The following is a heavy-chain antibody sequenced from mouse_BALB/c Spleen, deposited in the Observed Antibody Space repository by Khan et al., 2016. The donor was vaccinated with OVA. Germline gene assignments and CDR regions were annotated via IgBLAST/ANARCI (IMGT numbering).Heavy chain of an antibody. CDR3: ARRGLRWDFDY. V-gene: IGHV1-7*01. CDR1: GYTFINYW. J-gene: IGHJ2*01. Sequence: QVQLQQSGAELAKPGASVKMSCKASGYTFINYWILWVKQRPGKGLEWIGYINPSTGYTEYNQNFKDKATLTADKSSSTDYMQLSSLTSEDSAVYYCARRGLRWDFDYWGQGTTLTVSS. D-gene: IGHD1-1*01. CDR2: INPSTGYT.